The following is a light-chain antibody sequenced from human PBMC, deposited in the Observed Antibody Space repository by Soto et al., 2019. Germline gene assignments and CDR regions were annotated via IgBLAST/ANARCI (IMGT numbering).Light chain of an antibody. CDR3: QQYNSWPLT. CDR1: QYISSS. V-gene: IGKV3-15*01. CDR2: GAS. Sequence: EIVMTQSPATLSVSPGERATLSCRASQYISSSVAWYQQKPGQAPRLLIYGASTRATGVPARFSGGGSGTEFTLTISSLQSDEFAVYYWQQYNSWPLTFGGGTKVEI. J-gene: IGKJ4*01.